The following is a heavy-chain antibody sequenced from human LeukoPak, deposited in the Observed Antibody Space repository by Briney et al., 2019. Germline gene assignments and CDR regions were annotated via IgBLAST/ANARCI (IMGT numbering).Heavy chain of an antibody. Sequence: GGPLRLSCAASGFTFDDYGMRWLHQAPGRGVEGVSGISWNGGSTGYADSVKARFTISRDNAKNPLYLQMNSLRAEDKALDYCAGDMVGFGELFNAFDIWGRGTRVTVSS. CDR1: GFTFDDYG. J-gene: IGHJ3*02. CDR3: AGDMVGFGELFNAFDI. V-gene: IGHV3-20*04. D-gene: IGHD3-10*01. CDR2: ISWNGGST.